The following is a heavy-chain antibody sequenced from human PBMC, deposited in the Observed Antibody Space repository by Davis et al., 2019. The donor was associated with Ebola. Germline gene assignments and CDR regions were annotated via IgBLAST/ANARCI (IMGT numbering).Heavy chain of an antibody. Sequence: GGSLRLSCTASGFTFGDYAMSWVRQAPGKGLEWVGFIRSKAYGGTTEYAASVKGRFTISRDDSKSIAYLQMNSLKTEDTAVYYCTRVGYCTNGVCFNLTNDAFDIWGQGTMVTVSS. J-gene: IGHJ3*02. D-gene: IGHD2-8*01. CDR2: IRSKAYGGTT. CDR3: TRVGYCTNGVCFNLTNDAFDI. V-gene: IGHV3-49*04. CDR1: GFTFGDYA.